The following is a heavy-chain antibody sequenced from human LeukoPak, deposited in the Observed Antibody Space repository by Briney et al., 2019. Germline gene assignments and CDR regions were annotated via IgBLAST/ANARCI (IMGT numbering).Heavy chain of an antibody. D-gene: IGHD3-22*01. J-gene: IGHJ4*02. CDR3: ARARRGYDSSGYYHYLDY. CDR2: ITSSSSYT. CDR1: GGSFSGYY. Sequence: LSLTCAVYGGSFSGYYWSWIRQPPGKGLEWVSYITSSSSYTNYADSVKGRFTISRDNAKNSLYLQMNSLRAEDAAVYYCARARRGYDSSGYYHYLDYWGQGTLVTVSS. V-gene: IGHV3-11*05.